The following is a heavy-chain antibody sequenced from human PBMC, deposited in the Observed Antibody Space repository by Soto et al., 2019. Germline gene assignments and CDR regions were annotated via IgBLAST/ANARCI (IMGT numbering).Heavy chain of an antibody. V-gene: IGHV3-53*01. CDR2: IYSGGNT. D-gene: IGHD1-26*01. CDR3: ARASGSRAFDN. CDR1: GFTVSTNY. Sequence: GGSLRLSCAASGFTVSTNYVSWVRQAPGKGLEWVSVIYSGGNTYYADSVKGRFTISRDSSKNTVDLQMNSLRAEDTAVYFCARASGSRAFDNWGQGTLVTVSS. J-gene: IGHJ4*02.